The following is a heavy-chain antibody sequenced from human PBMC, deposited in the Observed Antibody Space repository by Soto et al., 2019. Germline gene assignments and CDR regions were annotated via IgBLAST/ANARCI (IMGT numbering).Heavy chain of an antibody. J-gene: IGHJ6*02. CDR1: GFTFSSYS. CDR3: ARSSTYYHGMDV. V-gene: IGHV3-23*01. D-gene: IGHD2-2*01. Sequence: GGSLRLSCAASGFTFSSYSMTSVRQAPGKGLEWVEHITASGENTYYADSVKGRFTISRDNSKNTLYLQMNSLRAEGTAVYYCARSSTYYHGMDVWGQGTTVTASS. CDR2: ITASGENT.